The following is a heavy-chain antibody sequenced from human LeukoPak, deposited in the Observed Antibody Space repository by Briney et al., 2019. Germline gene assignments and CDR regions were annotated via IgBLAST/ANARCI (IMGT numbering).Heavy chain of an antibody. Sequence: SVKVSYKACGGTFSSYVISWVQQAPGQGLEWMGGIIPIFGTANYAQKFQGRVTITTDEATSTAYMELSSLRSEDTAEYYCARDRFDDTSMVTRAFDIWGQGTMVTVSS. CDR1: GGTFSSYV. D-gene: IGHD5-18*01. CDR3: ARDRFDDTSMVTRAFDI. CDR2: IIPIFGTA. J-gene: IGHJ3*02. V-gene: IGHV1-69*05.